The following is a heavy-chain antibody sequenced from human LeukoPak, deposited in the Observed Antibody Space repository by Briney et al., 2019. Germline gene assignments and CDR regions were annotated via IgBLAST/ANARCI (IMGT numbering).Heavy chain of an antibody. CDR1: GYTFTGQY. V-gene: IGHV1-2*02. D-gene: IGHD3-10*01. J-gene: IGHJ4*02. Sequence: ASVKVSCKASGYTFTGQYLHWVRQAPGQGLEWMGWITPNSGGTNYAQKFQGRVTMTRDTSISTAYMELSRLRSDDTAVYFCARGSGTYSPDYGGKGPLVRFSS. CDR3: ARGSGTYSPDY. CDR2: ITPNSGGT.